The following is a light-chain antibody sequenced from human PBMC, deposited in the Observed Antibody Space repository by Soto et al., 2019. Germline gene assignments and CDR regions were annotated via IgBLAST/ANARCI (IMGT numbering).Light chain of an antibody. J-gene: IGLJ3*02. V-gene: IGLV1-47*01. Sequence: QSVLTQSPSASETPGQRVTISCSGSSSNIGSNYVYWYQQLPGTAPKLLIYRNNQRPSGVPDRFSGSKSGTSASLAISGLRSEDEADYYCAAWDDSLSGWVFGGGTKLTVL. CDR3: AAWDDSLSGWV. CDR2: RNN. CDR1: SSNIGSNY.